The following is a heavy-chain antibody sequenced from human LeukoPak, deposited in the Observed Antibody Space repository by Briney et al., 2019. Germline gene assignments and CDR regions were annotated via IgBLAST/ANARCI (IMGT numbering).Heavy chain of an antibody. CDR3: ARGDIVANWFDP. Sequence: GESLQISCKGSGSNFTSYWIGGVRQLPGKGLEWMGIIYPGDSDTRYSPSCQGQVTISADKSISTAYLQWSSLKASDTAMYYCARGDIVANWFDPWGQGTLVTVSS. V-gene: IGHV5-51*01. CDR2: IYPGDSDT. D-gene: IGHD2-15*01. CDR1: GSNFTSYW. J-gene: IGHJ5*02.